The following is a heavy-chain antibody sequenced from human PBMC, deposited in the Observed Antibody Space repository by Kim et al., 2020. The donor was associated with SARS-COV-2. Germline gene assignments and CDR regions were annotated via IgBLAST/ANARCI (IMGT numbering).Heavy chain of an antibody. CDR2: INSKSGAT. CDR1: GYTFNGYF. V-gene: IGHV1-2*02. Sequence: ASVKVSCKASGYTFNGYFVHWLRQVPGQGLQWLGWINSKSGATTSVQAFHYRVAMTRDTSTTTFYLDLYSLTSDDTAIYYCASRPDHLLLYFFDYWGQGALVLVSS. CDR3: ASRPDHLLLYFFDY. J-gene: IGHJ4*02. D-gene: IGHD3-16*02.